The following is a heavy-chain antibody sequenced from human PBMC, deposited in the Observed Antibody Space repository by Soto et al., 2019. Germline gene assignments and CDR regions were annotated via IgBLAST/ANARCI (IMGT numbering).Heavy chain of an antibody. Sequence: GGSLRLSCATSGFIFTTYAMHWVRQAPGKGLEWVAVIWYDGGNNYYADSVKGRFTISRDNSKNTLSLQMDSLRGEDTAVYYCARDHLGSAWTFDYWGQGTLVTVSS. D-gene: IGHD6-19*01. CDR1: GFIFTTYA. CDR3: ARDHLGSAWTFDY. V-gene: IGHV3-33*01. J-gene: IGHJ4*02. CDR2: IWYDGGNN.